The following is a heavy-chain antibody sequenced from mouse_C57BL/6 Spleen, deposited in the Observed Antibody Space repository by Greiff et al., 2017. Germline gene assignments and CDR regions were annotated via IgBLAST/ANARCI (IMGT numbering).Heavy chain of an antibody. CDR1: GYTFTSYW. Sequence: QVHVKQPGAELVKPGASVKMSCKASGYTFTSYWITWVTQRPGQGLEWIGDIYPGSGSTNYNEKFKSKATLTVDTSSSTAYMQLSSLTSEDSAVYYCARMDYYYGYFDYWGQGTTLTVSS. CDR2: IYPGSGST. V-gene: IGHV1-55*01. J-gene: IGHJ2*01. CDR3: ARMDYYYGYFDY. D-gene: IGHD1-1*01.